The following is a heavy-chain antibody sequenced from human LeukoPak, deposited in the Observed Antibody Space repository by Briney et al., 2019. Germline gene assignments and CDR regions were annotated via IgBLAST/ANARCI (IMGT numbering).Heavy chain of an antibody. J-gene: IGHJ5*02. CDR2: INHSGST. V-gene: IGHV4-34*01. CDR3: ARGYASGWFDP. D-gene: IGHD3-10*01. Sequence: PSETLSLTCAVYGGSFSGYYWSWIRQPPGKGLEWIGEINHSGSTNYNPSLKSRVTISVDTSKNQFSLKLSSVTAADTAVCYCARGYASGWFDPWGQGTLVTVSS. CDR1: GGSFSGYY.